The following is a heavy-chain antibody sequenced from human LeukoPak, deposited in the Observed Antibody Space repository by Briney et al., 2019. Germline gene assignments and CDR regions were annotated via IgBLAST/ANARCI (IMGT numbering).Heavy chain of an antibody. CDR1: GFIFTDYW. V-gene: IGHV3-7*01. J-gene: IGHJ3*02. D-gene: IGHD3-3*01. CDR2: LKGDGSAT. CDR3: ARITYDFWSGRGAFDI. Sequence: GGSLRLSCAASGFIFTDYWMNWVRQVPGRGLEWLASLKGDGSATSYVDSVKGRFTISRDNAKNSLYLQMNSLRAEDTAVYYCARITYDFWSGRGAFDIWGQGTMVTVSS.